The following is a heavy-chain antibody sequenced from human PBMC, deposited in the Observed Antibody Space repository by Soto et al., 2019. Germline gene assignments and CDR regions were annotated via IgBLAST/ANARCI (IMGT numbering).Heavy chain of an antibody. V-gene: IGHV1-69*12. Sequence: QVQLVQSGAEVKKPGSSVKVPCKASGGTFSSYAISWVRQAPGQGLEWMGGIIPIFGTANYAQKFQGRVTITADEATSTADMERSSLRSEDTAVYYCAGYREGTYGMDVWGQGTTVTVSS. CDR3: AGYREGTYGMDV. CDR1: GGTFSSYA. CDR2: IIPIFGTA. J-gene: IGHJ6*02.